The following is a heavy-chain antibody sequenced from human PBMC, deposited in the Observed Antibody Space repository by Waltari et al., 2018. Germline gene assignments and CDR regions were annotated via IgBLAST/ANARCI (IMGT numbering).Heavy chain of an antibody. V-gene: IGHV3-66*02. CDR3: ARNPRYDSPD. CDR2: IESGGYT. CDR1: GFTVSNNY. J-gene: IGHJ4*02. D-gene: IGHD3-22*01. Sequence: EVQLAESGGGLVQPGGSLRISCAASGFTVSNNYMSWVRQAPGKGREWVSLIESGGYTQYADSVKGRFTISRDNSKNTLDLQMNSLRVEDTAVYYCARNPRYDSPDWGQGTLVTVSS.